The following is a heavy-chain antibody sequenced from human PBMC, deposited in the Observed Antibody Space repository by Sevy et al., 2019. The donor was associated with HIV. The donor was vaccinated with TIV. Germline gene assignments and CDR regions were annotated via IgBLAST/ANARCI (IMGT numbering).Heavy chain of an antibody. CDR2: IHYSGGT. CDR1: GGSISNSASY. D-gene: IGHD5-12*01. Sequence: SETLSLTCTVSGGSISNSASYWSWIRQPPGKGLEWTGYIHYSGGTYYNPFLKSRVAMSVDTSEKQFSLKLSSMTEADTAVYYCASKRGYNHGPFDYWGQGTLVTVSS. CDR3: ASKRGYNHGPFDY. V-gene: IGHV4-30-4*02. J-gene: IGHJ4*02.